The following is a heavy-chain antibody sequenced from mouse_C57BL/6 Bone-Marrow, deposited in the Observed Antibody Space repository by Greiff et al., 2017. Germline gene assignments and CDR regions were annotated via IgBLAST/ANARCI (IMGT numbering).Heavy chain of an antibody. CDR2: ISDGGSYT. Sequence: EVKLVESGGGLVKPGGSLKLSCAASGFTFSSYALSWVRQTPEKRLEWVATISDGGSYTYYPDNVKGRFTLSRDNAKNNLYLQMSHLKSEDTAMYYCARYDETGAYWGQGTLATVSA. D-gene: IGHD2-12*01. J-gene: IGHJ3*01. CDR3: ARYDETGAY. CDR1: GFTFSSYA. V-gene: IGHV5-4*03.